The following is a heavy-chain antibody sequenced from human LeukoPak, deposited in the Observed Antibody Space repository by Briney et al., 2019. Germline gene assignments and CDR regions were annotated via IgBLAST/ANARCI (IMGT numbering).Heavy chain of an antibody. Sequence: ASVKVSCKASSYTLTNYGISWVRQAPGRGREWMGWISAYNGNTNYAQNLQGRVTMTTDTSTNTAYMELRSLRSDDTAVYYCARDQDPGAFDIWGQGTMVAVSS. CDR3: ARDQDPGAFDI. J-gene: IGHJ3*02. V-gene: IGHV1-18*01. CDR2: ISAYNGNT. CDR1: SYTLTNYG.